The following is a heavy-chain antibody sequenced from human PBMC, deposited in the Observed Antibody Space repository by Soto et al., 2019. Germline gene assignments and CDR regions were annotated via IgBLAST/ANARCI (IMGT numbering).Heavy chain of an antibody. Sequence: GGSLRLSCAASGFTFSSYGMHWVRQAPGKGLKWVAIISYDGSTKYYADSVKGRFTISRDNSKNTVYLQMNNLRPEDTAVYYCAKDTASGGSTLDYWGQGTLVTVS. CDR3: AKDTASGGSTLDY. D-gene: IGHD2-15*01. V-gene: IGHV3-30*18. J-gene: IGHJ4*02. CDR2: ISYDGSTK. CDR1: GFTFSSYG.